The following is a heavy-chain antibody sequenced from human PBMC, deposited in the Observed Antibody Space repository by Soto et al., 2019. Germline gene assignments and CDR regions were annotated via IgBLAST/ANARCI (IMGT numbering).Heavy chain of an antibody. CDR3: ARLTGTTPYYYYGMAV. Sequence: PSETLSLTCTVSGGSISSGGYYWSWIRQHPGKGLEWIGYIYYSGSTYYNPSLKSRVTISVDTSKNQFSLKLSSVTAADTAVYYCARLTGTTPYYYYGMAVWGQGTTVTVSS. CDR1: GGSISSGGYY. CDR2: IYYSGST. D-gene: IGHD1-7*01. J-gene: IGHJ6*02. V-gene: IGHV4-31*03.